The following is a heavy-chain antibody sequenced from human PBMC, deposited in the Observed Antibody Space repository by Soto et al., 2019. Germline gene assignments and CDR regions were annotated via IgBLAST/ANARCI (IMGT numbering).Heavy chain of an antibody. Sequence: SQTLSLTCAISVDSVSSNSAAWSLIRQSPSRGLEWLGRTYYKSKWFNDYAIPVKSRMTINPDTSKNQFFLHLNSVTPEDTAVYYCARGAMYGSGSYSVFDYWGQGIPVTVSS. J-gene: IGHJ4*02. D-gene: IGHD3-10*01. V-gene: IGHV6-1*01. CDR2: TYYKSKWFN. CDR3: ARGAMYGSGSYSVFDY. CDR1: VDSVSSNSAA.